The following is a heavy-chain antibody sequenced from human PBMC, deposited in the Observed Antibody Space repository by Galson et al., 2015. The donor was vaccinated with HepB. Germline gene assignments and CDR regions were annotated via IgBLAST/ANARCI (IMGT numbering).Heavy chain of an antibody. CDR3: ARARSPFLPGEEDRAFDI. V-gene: IGHV1-69*04. CDR1: GGTFSSYA. Sequence: SVKVSCKASGGTFSSYAISWVRQAPGQGLEWMGRIIPILGIANYAQKFQGRVTITADKSTSTAYMELSSLRSEDTAVYYCARARSPFLPGEEDRAFDIWGQGTMVTVSS. CDR2: IIPILGIA. J-gene: IGHJ3*02. D-gene: IGHD3-9*01.